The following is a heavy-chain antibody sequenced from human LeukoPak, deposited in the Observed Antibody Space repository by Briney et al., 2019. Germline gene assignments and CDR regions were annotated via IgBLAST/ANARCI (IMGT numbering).Heavy chain of an antibody. CDR2: INHSGST. Sequence: PSETLSLTCAVYGGSFSGYYWSWIRQPPGKGLEWIGEINHSGSTSYNPSLKSRVTISVDTSKNQFSLKLSSVTAADTAVYYCAKDYNPDLIHYFDYWGQGTLVTVSS. D-gene: IGHD3-10*01. CDR3: AKDYNPDLIHYFDY. J-gene: IGHJ4*02. V-gene: IGHV4-34*01. CDR1: GGSFSGYY.